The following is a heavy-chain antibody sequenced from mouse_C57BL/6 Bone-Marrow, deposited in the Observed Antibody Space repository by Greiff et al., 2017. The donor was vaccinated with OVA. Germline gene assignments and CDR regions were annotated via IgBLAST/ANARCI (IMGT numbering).Heavy chain of an antibody. Sequence: QVQLKQSGAELARPGASVKLSCKASGYTFTSYGISWVKQRTGQGLEWIGEIYPRSGNTYYNEKFKGKATLTADKSSSTAYMALRRLTSEDSADYFCASSRQLITSVAPWFAYWGQGTLVTVSA. CDR1: GYTFTSYG. J-gene: IGHJ3*01. V-gene: IGHV1-81*01. D-gene: IGHD1-1*01. CDR2: IYPRSGNT. CDR3: ASSRQLITSVAPWFAY.